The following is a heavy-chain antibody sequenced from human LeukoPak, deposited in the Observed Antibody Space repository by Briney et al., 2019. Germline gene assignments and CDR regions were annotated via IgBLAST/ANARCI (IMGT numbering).Heavy chain of an antibody. J-gene: IGHJ4*02. Sequence: GASVKVSCKASGYTFTGYYMHWVRQAPGQGLEWMGWINPNSGGTNYAQKFQGRVTMTRDTSISTAYMELRRLRSDDTAVYYCARDRGEILTGYGLTFDYWGQGTLVTVSS. CDR2: INPNSGGT. CDR1: GYTFTGYY. CDR3: ARDRGEILTGYGLTFDY. D-gene: IGHD3-9*01. V-gene: IGHV1-2*02.